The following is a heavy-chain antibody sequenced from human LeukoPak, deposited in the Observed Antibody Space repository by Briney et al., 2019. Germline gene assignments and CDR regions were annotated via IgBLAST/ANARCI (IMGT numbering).Heavy chain of an antibody. D-gene: IGHD6-13*01. Sequence: ASVKVSCKASGYTFTGYYFHWVRQAPGQGPEWMGWINPNSGGSNYAQKFRGRVTMTTDTSTSTAYMELRSLRSDDTAVYYCARVPGIAAAAADYWGQGTLVTVSS. CDR1: GYTFTGYY. CDR2: INPNSGGS. J-gene: IGHJ4*02. CDR3: ARVPGIAAAAADY. V-gene: IGHV1-2*02.